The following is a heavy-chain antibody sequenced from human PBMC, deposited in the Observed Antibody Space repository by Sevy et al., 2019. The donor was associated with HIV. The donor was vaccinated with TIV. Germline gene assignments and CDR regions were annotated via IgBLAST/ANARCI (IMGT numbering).Heavy chain of an antibody. J-gene: IGHJ4*02. CDR2: IRTKVSGGTT. CDR3: AIHNFSDYGHVN. CDR1: GVISLGDYA. V-gene: IGHV3-49*03. D-gene: IGHD4-17*01. Sequence: GGSLRLSCTASGVISLGDYAMSWFRQPPGKGLEWVGSIRTKVSGGTTEFAASVKGRFTISRDDSKTIAYLQMDSLKIDDTGVYYCAIHNFSDYGHVNWGQGTLVTVSS.